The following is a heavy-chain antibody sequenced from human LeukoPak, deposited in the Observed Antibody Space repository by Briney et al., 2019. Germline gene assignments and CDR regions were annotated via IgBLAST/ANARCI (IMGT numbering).Heavy chain of an antibody. D-gene: IGHD2-2*01. V-gene: IGHV4-4*07. CDR2: IYTSGST. Sequence: PSETLSLTCTVSGGSISRYYWSWIRQPAGKGLEWIGRIYTSGSTHYNPSLKSPVTMSVDTSKNQCSLKLSAVTAADTAVYYCARAGVPADRDLQTFDPWGQGALVTVSS. CDR1: GGSISRYY. J-gene: IGHJ5*02. CDR3: ARAGVPADRDLQTFDP.